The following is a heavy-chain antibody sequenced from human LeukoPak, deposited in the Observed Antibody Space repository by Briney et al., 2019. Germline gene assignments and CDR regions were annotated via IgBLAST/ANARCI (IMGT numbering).Heavy chain of an antibody. CDR3: ARGFYGGYYYYYYMDV. CDR1: GYSFTTYW. D-gene: IGHD4/OR15-4a*01. V-gene: IGHV5-51*01. CDR2: IYPGDSDT. Sequence: GESLKISCKGSGYSFTTYWIGWVRQMPGKGLEWMGIIYPGDSDTRYSPSFQGQVTISADRSISTAYLQWSSLKASDTAMYYCARGFYGGYYYYYYMDVWDKGTTVTVPS. J-gene: IGHJ6*03.